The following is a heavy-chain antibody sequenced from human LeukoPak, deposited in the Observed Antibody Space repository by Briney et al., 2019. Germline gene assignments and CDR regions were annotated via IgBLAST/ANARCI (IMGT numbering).Heavy chain of an antibody. CDR3: ARASDPWLQLT. J-gene: IGHJ5*02. CDR1: GFTFSNYW. CDR2: IKQDGSEK. V-gene: IGHV3-7*05. D-gene: IGHD5-24*01. Sequence: PGRSLRLSCAASGFTFSNYWMIWVRQAPGKGLEWVGNIKQDGSEKRYADSVRGRLSISRDNAQTSLYLQMNSLRAEDTAVYYCARASDPWLQLTWGQGTLVTVSS.